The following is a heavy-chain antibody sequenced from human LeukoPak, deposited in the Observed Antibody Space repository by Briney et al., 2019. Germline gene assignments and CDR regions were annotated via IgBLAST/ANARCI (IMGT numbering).Heavy chain of an antibody. Sequence: GRSLRLSCAASGFTFSSYGMHWVRQAPGKGLEWVAVISYDGSNKYYADSVKGRFTISRDNSKNTLYLQMNSLRAEDTAVYYCAKEGRYYDSSGYPWYYFDYWGQGTLVTVSS. CDR3: AKEGRYYDSSGYPWYYFDY. CDR2: ISYDGSNK. D-gene: IGHD3-22*01. CDR1: GFTFSSYG. V-gene: IGHV3-30*18. J-gene: IGHJ4*02.